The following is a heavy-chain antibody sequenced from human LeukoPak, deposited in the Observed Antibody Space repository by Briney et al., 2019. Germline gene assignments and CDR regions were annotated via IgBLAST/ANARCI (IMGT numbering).Heavy chain of an antibody. CDR1: GYTFTGYY. D-gene: IGHD3-22*01. CDR3: AREISGYSDF. Sequence: ASVKVSCKASGYTFTGYYMHWVRQAPGQGLEWMGWINANSGDTKYAQKFQGRVTMTRDTSISTAYMELSRLRSDDTAMYYCAREISGYSDFWGQGTLVTVSS. J-gene: IGHJ4*02. V-gene: IGHV1-2*02. CDR2: INANSGDT.